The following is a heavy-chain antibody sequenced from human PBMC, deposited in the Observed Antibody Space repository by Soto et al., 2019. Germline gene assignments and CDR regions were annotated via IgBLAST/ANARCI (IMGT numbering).Heavy chain of an antibody. CDR3: ARIKRGFTYGSILDF. CDR1: GGSISHYY. V-gene: IGHV4-59*01. D-gene: IGHD5-18*01. CDR2: IFYTGST. Sequence: SETLSLTCSVSGGSISHYYWGWLRQPPGKGLECIGYIFYTGSTNYSPSLKSRLSISVDTSQNQFSLRLRSVTAADTAIYYCARIKRGFTYGSILDFWGQGILVTVSS. J-gene: IGHJ4*02.